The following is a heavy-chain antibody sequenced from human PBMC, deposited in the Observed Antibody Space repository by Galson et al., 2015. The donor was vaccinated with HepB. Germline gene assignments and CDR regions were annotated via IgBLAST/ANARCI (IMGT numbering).Heavy chain of an antibody. D-gene: IGHD2-15*01. CDR2: ISSSSSYI. V-gene: IGHV3-21*01. Sequence: SLRLSCAASGFTFSSYSMNWVRRAPGKGLEWVSSISSSSSYIYYADSVKGRFTISRDNAKNSLYLQMNSLRAEDTAVYYCARGGYCSGGSCYSLTIDYWGQGTLVTVSS. CDR3: ARGGYCSGGSCYSLTIDY. J-gene: IGHJ4*02. CDR1: GFTFSSYS.